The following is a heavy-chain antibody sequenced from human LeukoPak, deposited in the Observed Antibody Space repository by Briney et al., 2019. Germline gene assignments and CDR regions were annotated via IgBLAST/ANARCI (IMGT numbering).Heavy chain of an antibody. CDR2: ISGNGGVI. D-gene: IGHD1-1*01. Sequence: GRSLRLSCAASGFTFSDNYMTWVRQAPGKGLEWLSYISGNGGVIQYADSVKGRFTISRDNAKNLLYLQMDSLRVEDTAIYYCARDPRTVRIWGQETLVTASS. CDR3: ARDPRTVRI. CDR1: GFTFSDNY. J-gene: IGHJ4*02. V-gene: IGHV3-11*04.